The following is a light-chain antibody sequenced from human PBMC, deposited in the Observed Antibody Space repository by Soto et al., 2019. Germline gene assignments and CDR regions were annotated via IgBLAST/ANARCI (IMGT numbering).Light chain of an antibody. J-gene: IGKJ1*01. CDR1: QDIINY. CDR3: QRYHALPRT. V-gene: IGKV1-33*01. CDR2: TAS. Sequence: DIQMTQSPSSLSASVGDRATITCQASQDIINYVNWYQQKPGKAPKLLIYTASNLESGVPSRFSGRGSGTDFTLAIDGLQPEDFATYYCQRYHALPRTFGQGTRVEI.